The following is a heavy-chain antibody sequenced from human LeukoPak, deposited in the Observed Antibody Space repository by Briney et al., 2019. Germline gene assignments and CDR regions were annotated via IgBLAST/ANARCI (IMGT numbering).Heavy chain of an antibody. J-gene: IGHJ4*02. V-gene: IGHV1-69*06. CDR2: IIPIFGTA. CDR3: ARTYKSGWENYFDY. CDR1: GGTFSSYA. D-gene: IGHD1-26*01. Sequence: ASVKVSCKASGGTFSSYAISWVRQAPGQGLEWMGGIIPIFGTANYAQKFQGRVTITADKSTSTAYMELSSLRSEDTAVYYCARTYKSGWENYFDYWGQGTLVTVSS.